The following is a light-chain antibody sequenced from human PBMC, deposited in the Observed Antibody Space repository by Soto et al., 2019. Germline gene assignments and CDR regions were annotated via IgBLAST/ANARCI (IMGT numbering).Light chain of an antibody. Sequence: EIVLSQSPATLSLSPGERATLSCRASQSVSSYLAWYQQKPGQAPRLLISGASNRATGIPARFSGGGSGTDFTLTISSLEPEDFAVYYCQQRSNWPITFGPGTRLEIK. J-gene: IGKJ5*01. CDR2: GAS. CDR1: QSVSSY. CDR3: QQRSNWPIT. V-gene: IGKV3-11*01.